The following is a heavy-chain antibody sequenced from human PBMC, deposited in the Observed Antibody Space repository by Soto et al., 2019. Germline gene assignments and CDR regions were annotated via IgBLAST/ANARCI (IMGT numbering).Heavy chain of an antibody. V-gene: IGHV3-15*07. J-gene: IGHJ5*02. CDR1: GFTFSNAW. CDR3: TTAVGWFGDPYWEGFDP. D-gene: IGHD3-10*01. Sequence: GGSLRLSCAASGFTFSNAWMNWVRQAPGKGLEWVGRIKSKTDGGTTDYAAPVKGRFTISRDDSKNTLYLQMNSLKTEDTAVYYCTTAVGWFGDPYWEGFDPWGQGTLVTVSS. CDR2: IKSKTDGGTT.